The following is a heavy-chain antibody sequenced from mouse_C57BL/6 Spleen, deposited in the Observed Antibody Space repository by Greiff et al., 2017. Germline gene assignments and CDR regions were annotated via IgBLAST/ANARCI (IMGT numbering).Heavy chain of an antibody. CDR2: IDPETGGT. CDR3: TRGGMDGYQFAY. D-gene: IGHD2-3*01. Sequence: QVQLKQSGAELVRPGASVTLSCKASGYTFTDYEMHWVQQTPVHGLEWIGAIDPETGGTAYNQKFKGKAILTADKSSSTAYMELRSLTSEDSAVYYCTRGGMDGYQFAYWGQGTLVTVSA. CDR1: GYTFTDYE. V-gene: IGHV1-15*01. J-gene: IGHJ3*01.